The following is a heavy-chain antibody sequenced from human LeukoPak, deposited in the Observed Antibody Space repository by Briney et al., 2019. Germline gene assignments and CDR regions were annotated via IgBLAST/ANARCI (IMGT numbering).Heavy chain of an antibody. CDR1: GYTFTSYD. CDR2: MNPNSGNT. Sequence: ASVKVSCKASGYTFTSYDINWVRQATGQGLEWMGWMNPNSGNTGYAQKFQGRVTMTRNTSISTAYMELSSLRSEDTAVYYCARADVDTAMVYYYYYGMDVWGQGTTVTVSS. CDR3: ARADVDTAMVYYYYYGMDV. J-gene: IGHJ6*02. D-gene: IGHD5-18*01. V-gene: IGHV1-8*01.